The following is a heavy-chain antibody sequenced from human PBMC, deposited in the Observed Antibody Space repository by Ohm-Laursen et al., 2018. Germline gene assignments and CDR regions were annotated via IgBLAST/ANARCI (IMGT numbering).Heavy chain of an antibody. Sequence: SSVKVSCKASGGTFSDYAISWVRQAPGEGLEWMGRIIPILGMANYAQKFQDRVTITADTSTSTAYMELRSLRSDDTAVYYCASSNYYYDSSGYLYWGQGTLVTVSS. V-gene: IGHV1-69*04. J-gene: IGHJ4*02. CDR1: GGTFSDYA. CDR3: ASSNYYYDSSGYLY. D-gene: IGHD3-22*01. CDR2: IIPILGMA.